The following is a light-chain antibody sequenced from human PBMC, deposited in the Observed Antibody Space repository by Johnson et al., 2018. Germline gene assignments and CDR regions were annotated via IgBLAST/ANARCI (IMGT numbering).Light chain of an antibody. J-gene: IGLJ1*01. Sequence: QSVLTQPPSVSAAPGQKVTISCSGSSSNIGNNYVSWYQQPPGTAPKLLIYENNKRPSGIPDLFSGSKSGTSATLGITGLQTGDEADYYCGTWDSSLSAGNGFGTGTKVTVL. CDR3: GTWDSSLSAGNG. V-gene: IGLV1-51*02. CDR2: ENN. CDR1: SSNIGNNY.